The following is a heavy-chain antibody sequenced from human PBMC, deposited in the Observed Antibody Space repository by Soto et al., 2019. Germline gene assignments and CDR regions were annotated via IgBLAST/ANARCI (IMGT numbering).Heavy chain of an antibody. CDR1: GFSRTTSGVG. CDR3: AHLISFGAGALDV. V-gene: IGHV2-5*02. D-gene: IGHD3-16*01. J-gene: IGHJ3*01. Sequence: QITLKESGPTQVQPAQTLTLTCTFSGFSRTTSGVGVAWIRQSPGKALEFLALIHWDDTDRYRTSLKSRLTISKDTSKHQVVLTMPNVDPVHTATHYRAHLISFGAGALDVWGQVTLVTVSS. CDR2: IHWDDTD.